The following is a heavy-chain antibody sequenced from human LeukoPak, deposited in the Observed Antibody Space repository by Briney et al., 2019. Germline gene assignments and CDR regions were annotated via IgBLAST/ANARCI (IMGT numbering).Heavy chain of an antibody. CDR3: ARELVAGSFDY. Sequence: GGSLRLSCAVSGFTFSSYEMNWVRQAPGKGLEWVSHISSSGSTKHYADSVKGRLTISRDNAKNSLYLQMNSLRGEDTAVYYCARELVAGSFDYWGQGTLVTVSP. V-gene: IGHV3-48*03. CDR1: GFTFSSYE. CDR2: ISSSGSTK. D-gene: IGHD6-19*01. J-gene: IGHJ4*02.